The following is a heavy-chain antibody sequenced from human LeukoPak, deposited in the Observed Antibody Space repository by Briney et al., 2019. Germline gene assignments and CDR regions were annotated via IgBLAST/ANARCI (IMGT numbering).Heavy chain of an antibody. V-gene: IGHV4-34*01. D-gene: IGHD3-22*01. CDR1: GGSFSGYY. J-gene: IGHJ4*02. CDR3: ARSNYYDSSGPTPFDY. Sequence: SETLSLTCAVYGGSFSGYYWGWIRQPPGKGLEWIGEINHSGSTNYNPSLKSRVTISVDTSKNQFSLKLSSVTAADTAVYYCARSNYYDSSGPTPFDYWGQGTLVTVSS. CDR2: INHSGST.